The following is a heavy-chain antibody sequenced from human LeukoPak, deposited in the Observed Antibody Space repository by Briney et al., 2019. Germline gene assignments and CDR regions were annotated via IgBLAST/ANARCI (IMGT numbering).Heavy chain of an antibody. Sequence: PGGSLRLSCAASGFTFSSYGMHWVRQAPGKGLEWVAVIWYDGSNKYYADSVKGRFTISRDNSKNTLYLQMNSLRAEDTAVYYCARDQDRGGGRITMIYWGQGTLVTVSS. V-gene: IGHV3-33*01. J-gene: IGHJ4*02. CDR2: IWYDGSNK. CDR1: GFTFSSYG. CDR3: ARDQDRGGGRITMIY. D-gene: IGHD3-22*01.